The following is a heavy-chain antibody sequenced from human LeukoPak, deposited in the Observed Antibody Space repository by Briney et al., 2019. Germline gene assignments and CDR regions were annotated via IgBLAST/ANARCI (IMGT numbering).Heavy chain of an antibody. J-gene: IGHJ5*02. CDR3: ARGGGLWFGELLWPKYNWFDP. Sequence: GGSLRLSCAASGFTFSSYSMNWVRQAPGKGLEWVSYISSSSSTIYYADSVKGRFTISRDNAKNSLYLQMNSLRSEDTAVYYCARGGGLWFGELLWPKYNWFDPWGQGTLVTVSS. CDR1: GFTFSSYS. CDR2: ISSSSSTI. V-gene: IGHV3-48*01. D-gene: IGHD3-10*01.